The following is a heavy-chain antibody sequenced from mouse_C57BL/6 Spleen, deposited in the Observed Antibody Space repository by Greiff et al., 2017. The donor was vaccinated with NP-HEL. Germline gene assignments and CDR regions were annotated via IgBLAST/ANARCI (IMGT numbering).Heavy chain of an antibody. Sequence: QVQLQQPGAELVKPGASVKMSCKASGYTFTSYWITWVKQRPGQGLEWIGDIYPGSGSTNYNEKFKSKATLTVDTSSSTAYMQLSSLTSEDSAVYYCARGDGSSDVRYAMDYWGQGTSVTVSS. CDR1: GYTFTSYW. CDR3: ARGDGSSDVRYAMDY. V-gene: IGHV1-55*01. D-gene: IGHD1-1*01. J-gene: IGHJ4*01. CDR2: IYPGSGST.